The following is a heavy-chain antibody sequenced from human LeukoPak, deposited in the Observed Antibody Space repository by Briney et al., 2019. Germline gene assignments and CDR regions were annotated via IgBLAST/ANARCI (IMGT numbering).Heavy chain of an antibody. Sequence: SETLPLTCAVYGGSFSGYYWSWIRQPPGKGLEWIGEINHSGSTNYNPSLKSRVAISVDTSKNQFSLKLSSVTAADTAVYYCARRAGKNIAVAVYWGQGTLVTVSS. CDR1: GGSFSGYY. J-gene: IGHJ4*02. D-gene: IGHD6-19*01. CDR2: INHSGST. CDR3: ARRAGKNIAVAVY. V-gene: IGHV4-34*01.